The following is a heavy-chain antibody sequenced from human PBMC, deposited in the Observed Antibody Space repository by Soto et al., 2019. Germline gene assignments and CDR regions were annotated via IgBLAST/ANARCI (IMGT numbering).Heavy chain of an antibody. V-gene: IGHV3-33*01. J-gene: IGHJ3*02. CDR2: IWYDGSNK. CDR1: GFTFSSYG. CDR3: ARDKSAHDAFDI. Sequence: ESGGGVVQPVRSLRLSCAASGFTFSSYGMHWVRQAPGKGLEWVAVIWYDGSNKYYADSVKGRFTISRDNSKNTLYLQMNSLRAEDTAVYYCARDKSAHDAFDIWGQGTMVTVSS.